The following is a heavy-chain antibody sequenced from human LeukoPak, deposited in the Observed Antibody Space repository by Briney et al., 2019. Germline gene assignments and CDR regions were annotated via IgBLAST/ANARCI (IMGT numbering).Heavy chain of an antibody. V-gene: IGHV1-18*01. CDR1: GYTFTSYG. CDR3: AREDRVLRFLEFDY. Sequence: GASVKVSCKASGYTFTSYGISGVRQAPGQGLEWMGWISAYNGNTNYAQKLQGRVTMTTDTSTSTAYMELRSLRSDDTAVYYCAREDRVLRFLEFDYWGQGTLVTVSS. D-gene: IGHD3-3*01. J-gene: IGHJ4*02. CDR2: ISAYNGNT.